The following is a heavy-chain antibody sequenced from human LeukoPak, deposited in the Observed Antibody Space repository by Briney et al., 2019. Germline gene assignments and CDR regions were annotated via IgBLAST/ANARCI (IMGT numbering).Heavy chain of an antibody. Sequence: SETLSLTCTVSGGSISSYYWSWIRQPPGKGLEWIGYIYYSGSTNYNPSLKSRVTISVDTSKNQFSLKLSSVTAADTAVYYCARRGGYYGSGSQVQFDYWGQGTLVTVSS. V-gene: IGHV4-59*08. J-gene: IGHJ4*02. CDR2: IYYSGST. CDR1: GGSISSYY. D-gene: IGHD3-10*01. CDR3: ARRGGYYGSGSQVQFDY.